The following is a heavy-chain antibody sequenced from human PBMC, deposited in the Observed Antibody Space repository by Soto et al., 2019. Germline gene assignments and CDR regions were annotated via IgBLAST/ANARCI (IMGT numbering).Heavy chain of an antibody. CDR2: IYHSGST. D-gene: IGHD6-19*01. V-gene: IGHV4-4*02. J-gene: IGHJ4*02. CDR3: ARKTHSSGWYNY. CDR1: GGSISSSNW. Sequence: SETLSLTCAVSGGSISSSNWWSWVRQPPGKGLEWIGEIYHSGSTNYNPSLKSRVTISVDKSKNQFSLKLSSVTAADTAVYYCARKTHSSGWYNYWGQGTLVTSPQ.